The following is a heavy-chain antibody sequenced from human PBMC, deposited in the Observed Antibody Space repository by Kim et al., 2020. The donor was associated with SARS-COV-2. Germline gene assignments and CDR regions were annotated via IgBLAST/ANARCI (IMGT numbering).Heavy chain of an antibody. V-gene: IGHV3-11*05. CDR1: GFTFSDYY. D-gene: IGHD5-18*01. CDR3: ARDSSRYSYGYDGQGDAFDI. Sequence: GGSLRLSCAASGFTFSDYYMSWIRQAPGKGLEWVSYISSSSSYTNYADSVKGRFTISRDNAKNSLYLQMNSLRAEDTAVYYCARDSSRYSYGYDGQGDAFDIWGQGTMVTVSS. CDR2: ISSSSSYT. J-gene: IGHJ3*02.